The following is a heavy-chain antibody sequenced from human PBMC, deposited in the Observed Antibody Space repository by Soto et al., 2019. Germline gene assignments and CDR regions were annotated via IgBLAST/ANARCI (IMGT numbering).Heavy chain of an antibody. CDR2: IYYSGST. V-gene: IGHV4-59*01. J-gene: IGHJ4*02. D-gene: IGHD2-15*01. CDR1: GDSIRSYY. Sequence: SETLSLTCSVSGDSIRSYYWSWVRQPPGKGLEWIGYIYYSGSTNYNPSLKSRVTISVDTSKNQFSLKLNSVTAADTAVYYCAIITAVAGYWGQGILVTVSS. CDR3: AIITAVAGY.